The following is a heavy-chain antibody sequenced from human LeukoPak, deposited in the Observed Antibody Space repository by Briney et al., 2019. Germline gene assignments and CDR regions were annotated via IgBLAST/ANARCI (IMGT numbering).Heavy chain of an antibody. CDR3: AKDRVAHFFYWYFDL. CDR2: ISGSGGST. V-gene: IGHV3-23*01. D-gene: IGHD5-12*01. Sequence: GGSLRLSCAASGFTFSSYAMSWVRQATGKGLEWVSGISGSGGSTLYAASVKGRFTISRDNSKKTVYLQMNSLRAEDTAVYYCAKDRVAHFFYWYFDLWGRGTLVTVSS. J-gene: IGHJ2*01. CDR1: GFTFSSYA.